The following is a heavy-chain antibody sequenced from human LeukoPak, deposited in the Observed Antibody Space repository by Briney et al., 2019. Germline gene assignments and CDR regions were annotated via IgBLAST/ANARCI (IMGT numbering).Heavy chain of an antibody. CDR2: IRHSGDNT. V-gene: IGHV3-23*01. CDR3: ARRGGSDGWGAFDI. Sequence: GGSPRLSCAASEFTFSNYVMNWVRQAPGKGLEWVSSIRHSGDNTYYADSVKGRFTISRDNSKNTLFLQMNSLSREDTAIYYCARRGGSDGWGAFDIWGQGTMVTVSS. CDR1: EFTFSNYV. D-gene: IGHD5-24*01. J-gene: IGHJ3*02.